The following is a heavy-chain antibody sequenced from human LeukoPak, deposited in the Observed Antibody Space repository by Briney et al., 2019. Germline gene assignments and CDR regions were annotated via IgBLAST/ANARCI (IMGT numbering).Heavy chain of an antibody. Sequence: SETLSLTCTVSGGSISSYYWSWIRQPAGKGLEWIGRIYTSGSTNYNPSLKSRVTISVDTSKNQFSLKLSSVTAADTAVYYCARAVVPAAIDAFDIWGQGTMVTVSS. CDR3: ARAVVPAAIDAFDI. CDR2: IYTSGST. D-gene: IGHD2-2*02. CDR1: GGSISSYY. J-gene: IGHJ3*02. V-gene: IGHV4-4*07.